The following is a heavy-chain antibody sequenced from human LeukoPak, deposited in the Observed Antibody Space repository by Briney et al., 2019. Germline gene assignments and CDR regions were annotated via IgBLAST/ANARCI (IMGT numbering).Heavy chain of an antibody. J-gene: IGHJ3*02. V-gene: IGHV4-34*01. CDR1: GGSFSGYY. CDR2: INHSGST. CDR3: ARGINAFDI. Sequence: PSETLSLTCAVYGGSFSGYYWSWIRQPPGKGLEWIGEINHSGSTNYNPSLKSRVTISVDTSKNQFSLKLSSATAADTAVYYCARGINAFDIWGQGTMVTVSS.